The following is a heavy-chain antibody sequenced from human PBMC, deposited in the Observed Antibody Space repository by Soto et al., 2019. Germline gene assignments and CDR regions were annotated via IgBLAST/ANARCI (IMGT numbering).Heavy chain of an antibody. Sequence: QITLTESGPTLVKPTQTLTLTCTFSGFSLSADGVGVAWIRQPPGKALEWLALIYWDDDKRYSPSLKNRLTITKDTSKNHVVLTMTNMDPVDTATYYCAHAYGGTSWPNAAFDVWGQGTVVTVSS. CDR3: AHAYGGTSWPNAAFDV. CDR2: IYWDDDK. CDR1: GFSLSADGVG. J-gene: IGHJ3*01. D-gene: IGHD2-2*01. V-gene: IGHV2-5*02.